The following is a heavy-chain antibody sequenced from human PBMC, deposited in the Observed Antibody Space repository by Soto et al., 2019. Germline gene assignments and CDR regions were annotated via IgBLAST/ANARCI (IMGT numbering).Heavy chain of an antibody. CDR3: ARDLPRTNDYFFAY. V-gene: IGHV1-69*13. CDR1: GGTLSSYA. Sequence: SVKVSCKASGGTLSSYAISWVRQAPGQGLEWMGGIIPIFGTANYAQKFQGRVTITADESTSTAYMELSSLRSEDTAVYYCARDLPRTNDYFFAYWGQGTLVTVSS. CDR2: IIPIFGTA. D-gene: IGHD3-9*01. J-gene: IGHJ4*02.